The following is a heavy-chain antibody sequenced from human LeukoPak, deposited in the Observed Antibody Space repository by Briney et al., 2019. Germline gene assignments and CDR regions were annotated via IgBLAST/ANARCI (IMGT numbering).Heavy chain of an antibody. Sequence: GGSLRLSCAASGLTFSSYWMHWVRQAPGKGLVWVSRINSDGSSTSYADSVKGRFTISRDNAKNTLYLQMNSLRAEDTAVYYCARDKYYYGSGSYSGFDWGQGTLVTVSS. V-gene: IGHV3-74*01. CDR1: GLTFSSYW. J-gene: IGHJ4*02. CDR3: ARDKYYYGSGSYSGFD. CDR2: INSDGSST. D-gene: IGHD3-10*01.